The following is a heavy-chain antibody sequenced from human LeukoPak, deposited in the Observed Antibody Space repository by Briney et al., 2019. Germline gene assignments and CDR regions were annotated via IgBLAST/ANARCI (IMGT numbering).Heavy chain of an antibody. J-gene: IGHJ4*02. CDR3: GRSRITMVRGVINTFDY. CDR1: GGSFSGYF. Sequence: PSETLSLTCAVYGGSFSGYFWSWIRQPPGKGLEWIGEINHSGSTNYNPSLKSRVTISVDTSKNQFSLKLSSVTAADTAVYYCGRSRITMVRGVINTFDYWGQGTLVTVSS. CDR2: INHSGST. D-gene: IGHD3-10*01. V-gene: IGHV4-34*01.